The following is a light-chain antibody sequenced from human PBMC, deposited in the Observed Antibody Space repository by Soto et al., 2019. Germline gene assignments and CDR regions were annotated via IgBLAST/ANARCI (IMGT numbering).Light chain of an antibody. Sequence: ESELTQSPGSMYLSPGERATLSCRASQSVSSSYLAWYQQKPGQAPRLLIYGASSRATGIPDRFSGSGSGTDFTLTISRLEPEDFAVYYCQQYGSSPTWTFGQGTKVDIK. CDR2: GAS. V-gene: IGKV3-20*01. CDR3: QQYGSSPTWT. J-gene: IGKJ1*01. CDR1: QSVSSSY.